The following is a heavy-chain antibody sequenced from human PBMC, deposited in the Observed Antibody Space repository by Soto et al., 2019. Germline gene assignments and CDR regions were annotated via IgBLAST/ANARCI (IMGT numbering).Heavy chain of an antibody. J-gene: IGHJ2*01. Sequence: GGSLRLSCAASGFTFSSYAMHWVRQAPGKGLEWVAVISYDGSNKYYADSVKGRFTISRDNSKNTLYLQMNSLRAEDTAVYYCARGETGLWYFDLWGRGTLVTVPQ. CDR1: GFTFSSYA. CDR3: ARGETGLWYFDL. CDR2: ISYDGSNK. V-gene: IGHV3-30-3*01.